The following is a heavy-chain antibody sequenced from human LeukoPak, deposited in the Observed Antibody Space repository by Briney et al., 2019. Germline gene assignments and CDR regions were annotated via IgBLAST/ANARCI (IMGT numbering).Heavy chain of an antibody. CDR3: ARDSLNSSSLDY. Sequence: PGGSLRLSCAASGFTVSSNYMSWVRQAPGKGLEWVSVIYSGGSTYYADSVKGRFTISRDNSKNTLYLQMNSLRAEDTAVYYCARDSLNSSSLDYWGQGTLVTVSS. J-gene: IGHJ4*02. CDR2: IYSGGST. D-gene: IGHD6-13*01. V-gene: IGHV3-66*01. CDR1: GFTVSSNY.